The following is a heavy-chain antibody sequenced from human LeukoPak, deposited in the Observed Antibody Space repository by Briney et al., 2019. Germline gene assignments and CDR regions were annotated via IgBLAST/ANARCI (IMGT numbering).Heavy chain of an antibody. CDR3: ATGRRPYYDILTGYYAG. D-gene: IGHD3-9*01. CDR2: ITYDGSNK. Sequence: GGSLRLSCAASGFTFRIYNMHWVRQAPGKGLEWVAVITYDGSNKYYSDSVRGRFTISRDNSKNTLYLQMNSLRAEDTAVYYCATGRRPYYDILTGYYAGWGQGTLVTVSS. V-gene: IGHV3-30*03. J-gene: IGHJ4*02. CDR1: GFTFRIYN.